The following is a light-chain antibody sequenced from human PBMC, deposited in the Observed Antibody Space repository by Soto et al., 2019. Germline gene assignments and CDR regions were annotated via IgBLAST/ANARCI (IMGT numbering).Light chain of an antibody. V-gene: IGKV3-15*01. CDR3: QQYNNWPPGT. J-gene: IGKJ1*01. CDR1: QSVSSK. Sequence: EIAMTQSPATLSVSPGERATLSCRASQSVSSKLAWYQQKPGQAPRLLIYDASTRATGIPARFSGSGSGTEFTLTISGLQSEDFAVYYCQQYNNWPPGTFGQGTKVDI. CDR2: DAS.